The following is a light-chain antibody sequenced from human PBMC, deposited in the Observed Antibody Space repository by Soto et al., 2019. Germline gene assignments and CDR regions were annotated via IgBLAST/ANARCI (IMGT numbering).Light chain of an antibody. CDR1: RSISSW. V-gene: IGKV1-5*03. Sequence: DIQMTQYPSTLSASVGDRVTITCRASRSISSWLAWYQQKPGKAPKLLIYKASSLESGVPSRFSVSGSVTEFSLSISCLQPEDFATYYCQQYNSYSSFGQGTKVDIK. CDR2: KAS. J-gene: IGKJ2*01. CDR3: QQYNSYSS.